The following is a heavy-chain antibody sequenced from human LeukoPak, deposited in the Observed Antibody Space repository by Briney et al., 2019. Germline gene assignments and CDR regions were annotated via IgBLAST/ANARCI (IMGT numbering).Heavy chain of an antibody. J-gene: IGHJ4*02. Sequence: GGSLRLSCAASGFTVSSNYMSWVRQAPGKGLEWVSVIYSGGSTYYADSVKGRFTISRDNSKNTLYLQMNSLRAEDTAVYYCARRAGGYYYDSSGSYYFDYWGQGTLVTVSS. CDR1: GFTVSSNY. CDR3: ARRAGGYYYDSSGSYYFDY. D-gene: IGHD3-22*01. V-gene: IGHV3-66*02. CDR2: IYSGGST.